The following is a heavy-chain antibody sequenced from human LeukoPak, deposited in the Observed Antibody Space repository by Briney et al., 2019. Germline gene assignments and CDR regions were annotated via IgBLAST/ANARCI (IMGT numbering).Heavy chain of an antibody. Sequence: ASVKVSCKASGYTFTSYTIHWVRQAPGQRLEWMGWIHPGNGNTKYSQKFQGRVTITRDTSASTAYMELSSLRSEDTAVYYCAREVGQLVNWFDPWGQGTLVTVSS. J-gene: IGHJ5*02. CDR2: IHPGNGNT. D-gene: IGHD6-13*01. CDR1: GYTFTSYT. CDR3: AREVGQLVNWFDP. V-gene: IGHV1-3*01.